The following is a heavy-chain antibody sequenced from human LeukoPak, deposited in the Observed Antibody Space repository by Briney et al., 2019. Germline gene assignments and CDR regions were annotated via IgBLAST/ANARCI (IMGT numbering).Heavy chain of an antibody. CDR1: GFTFSSYW. CDR3: ARESMYYDVLTGSTYAFDI. D-gene: IGHD3-9*01. CDR2: IKQDGSEK. J-gene: IGHJ3*02. Sequence: GGPLRLSCAASGFTFSSYWMSWVRQGPGKGLEWVANIKQDGSEKYYVDSVKGRFTISRDNAKNSLYLQMNSLRAEDTAVYYCARESMYYDVLTGSTYAFDIWGQGTMVTVSS. V-gene: IGHV3-7*04.